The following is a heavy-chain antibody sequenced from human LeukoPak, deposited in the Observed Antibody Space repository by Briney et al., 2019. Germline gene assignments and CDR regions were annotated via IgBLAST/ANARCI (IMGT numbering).Heavy chain of an antibody. CDR2: IYSGGST. D-gene: IGHD2-2*03. CDR3: ASILDDRDY. V-gene: IGHV3-53*01. CDR1: GFTFSNAW. J-gene: IGHJ4*02. Sequence: GGSLRLSCAASGFTFSNAWMSWVRQAPGKGLEWVSVIYSGGSTYYADSVKGRFTISRDNSKNTLYLQMNSLRAEDTAVYYCASILDDRDYWGQGTLVTVSS.